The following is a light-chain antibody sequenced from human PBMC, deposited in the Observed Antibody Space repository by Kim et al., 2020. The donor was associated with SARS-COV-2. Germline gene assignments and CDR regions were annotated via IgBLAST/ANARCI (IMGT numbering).Light chain of an antibody. J-gene: IGKJ1*01. Sequence: GEEATLTCRASQGSSSSYLAWYQPKPVRAPWLLVYGAASRATVIADRFSGSESRTDLTLTFSRLEPEGIAVYYCQQYGSSPPRTFCQGTKV. CDR1: QGSSSSY. CDR3: QQYGSSPPRT. CDR2: GAA. V-gene: IGKV3-20*01.